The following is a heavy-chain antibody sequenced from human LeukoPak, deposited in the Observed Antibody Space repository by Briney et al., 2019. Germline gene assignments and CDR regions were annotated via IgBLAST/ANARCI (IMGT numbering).Heavy chain of an antibody. V-gene: IGHV3-11*01. J-gene: IGHJ4*02. CDR1: GFTFSEYY. CDR3: ARDTRMGYCSGGSCLDY. D-gene: IGHD2-15*01. Sequence: PGGSLRLSCAASGFTFSEYYMSWIRQAPGKGLEWVSYISSCGSTIYYADPVKSRFTISRDNAKNSLYLQMNSLRAEDTAVYYCARDTRMGYCSGGSCLDYWGQGTLVTVSS. CDR2: ISSCGSTI.